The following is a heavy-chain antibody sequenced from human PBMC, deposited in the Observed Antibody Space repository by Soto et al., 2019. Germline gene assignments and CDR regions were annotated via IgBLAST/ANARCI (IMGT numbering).Heavy chain of an antibody. CDR1: GFSLSTHGVG. CDR2: IYWDDDK. J-gene: IGHJ3*02. D-gene: IGHD2-2*01. Sequence: QITLKESGPTLVKPTQPLTLTCTFSGFSLSTHGVGVGWIRQPPGKALEWLALIYWDDDKRYSPSLKSRLTLPKDTSKNQLDLTQANMDPDDTSTYYCAHRTVQLPSVFDIWGQGTMVTVSS. CDR3: AHRTVQLPSVFDI. V-gene: IGHV2-5*02.